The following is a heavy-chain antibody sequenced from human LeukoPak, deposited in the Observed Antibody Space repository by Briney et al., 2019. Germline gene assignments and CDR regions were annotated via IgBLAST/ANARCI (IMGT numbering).Heavy chain of an antibody. J-gene: IGHJ4*02. CDR1: GYTFTSYW. CDR2: IYPDDSGT. CDR3: ARRSSIAVRLFDY. D-gene: IGHD6-6*01. Sequence: GESLKISCKGSGYTFTSYWIGWVRQMPGKGLEWMGIIYPDDSGTRYSPSFQGQVTISADKSIGTAHLQWTSLKASDTAMYYCARRSSIAVRLFDYWGQGTLVTVSS. V-gene: IGHV5-51*01.